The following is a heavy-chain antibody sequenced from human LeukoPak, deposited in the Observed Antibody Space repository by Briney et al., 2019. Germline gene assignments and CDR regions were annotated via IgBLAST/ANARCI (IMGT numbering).Heavy chain of an antibody. V-gene: IGHV4-59*01. CDR1: GGSISSYY. CDR2: IYYSGST. J-gene: IGHJ4*02. Sequence: SETLSLTCTVSGGSISSYYWSWIRQPPGKGLEWIGYIYYSGSTNYNLSLKSRVTISVDTSKNQFSLKLSSVTAADTAVYYCARSTTVTPLDYWGQGTLVTVSS. CDR3: ARSTTVTPLDY. D-gene: IGHD4-17*01.